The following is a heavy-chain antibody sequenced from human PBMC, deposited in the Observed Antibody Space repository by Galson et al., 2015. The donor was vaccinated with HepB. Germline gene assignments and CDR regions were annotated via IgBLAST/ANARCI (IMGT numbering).Heavy chain of an antibody. J-gene: IGHJ6*02. CDR1: GDTFTSYG. CDR3: AAGHLLYTTAGHYAAVFYYYGMDF. Sequence: SVKVSCKASGDTFTSYGFNWVRQAPGQGLEWLGWISPENGNTNYAQKFQGRVTVNTDKTTSTAYMDLRSLRSDDPAVYFCAAGHLLYTTAGHYAAVFYYYGMDFWGQGTTVTVSS. CDR2: ISPENGNT. D-gene: IGHD4-17*01. V-gene: IGHV1-18*04.